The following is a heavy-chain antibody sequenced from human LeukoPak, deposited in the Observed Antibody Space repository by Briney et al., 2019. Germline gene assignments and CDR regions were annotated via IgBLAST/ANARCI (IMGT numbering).Heavy chain of an antibody. CDR2: IYTSGST. J-gene: IGHJ6*02. CDR3: ARDVEVGAEDGMDV. Sequence: SEILSLTCTVSGGSISSYYWSWIRQPAGKGLEWIGRIYTSGSTNYNPSLKSRVTMSVDTSKNQFSLKLSSVTAADTAVYYCARDVEVGAEDGMDVWGQGTTVTVSS. D-gene: IGHD1-26*01. CDR1: GGSISSYY. V-gene: IGHV4-4*07.